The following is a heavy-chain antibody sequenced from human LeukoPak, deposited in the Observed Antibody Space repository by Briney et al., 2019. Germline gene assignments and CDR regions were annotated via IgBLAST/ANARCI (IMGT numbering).Heavy chain of an antibody. Sequence: GGSLRLSCAASGFTFSSYGMHWVRQAPGKGLEWVAVISYDGSNKYYADSVKGRFTISRDNSKNTLYLQMNSLRAEDTAVYYCAKGLHYYGSLYGMDVWGQGTTVTVSS. D-gene: IGHD3-10*01. V-gene: IGHV3-30*18. J-gene: IGHJ6*02. CDR3: AKGLHYYGSLYGMDV. CDR1: GFTFSSYG. CDR2: ISYDGSNK.